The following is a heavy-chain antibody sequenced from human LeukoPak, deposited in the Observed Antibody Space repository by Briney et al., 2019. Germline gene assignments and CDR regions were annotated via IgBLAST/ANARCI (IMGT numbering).Heavy chain of an antibody. CDR3: ARENYIVVVVATTRGYHWFDP. CDR1: GYTFTGYY. J-gene: IGHJ5*02. V-gene: IGHV1-2*02. D-gene: IGHD2-15*01. Sequence: ASVKVSCKDSGYTFTGYYMHWVRQAPGQGLEWMGWINPNSGGTNYAQKFQGRVTMTRDTSISTAYMELSRLRSDDTAVYYCARENYIVVVVATTRGYHWFDPWGQGTLVTVSS. CDR2: INPNSGGT.